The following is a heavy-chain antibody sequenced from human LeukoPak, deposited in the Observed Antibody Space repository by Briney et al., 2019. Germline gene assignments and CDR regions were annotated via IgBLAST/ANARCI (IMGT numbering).Heavy chain of an antibody. CDR3: ARGGAARLHFQN. D-gene: IGHD6-6*01. J-gene: IGHJ1*01. V-gene: IGHV4-59*01. Sequence: SETLSLTCTVSGGTISTYYWNWIRQPPGKGLEWIGYIYHSGSTNYNPSLQSRVTISVDTSKNQFSLNLNSVTAADTAVYYCARGGAARLHFQNWGQGTLVTVSS. CDR1: GGTISTYY. CDR2: IYHSGST.